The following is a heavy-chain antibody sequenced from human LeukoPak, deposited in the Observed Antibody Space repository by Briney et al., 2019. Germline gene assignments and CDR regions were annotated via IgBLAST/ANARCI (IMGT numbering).Heavy chain of an antibody. J-gene: IGHJ6*02. V-gene: IGHV4-34*01. Sequence: SETLSLTCAVYGGSLSGYYWSWIRQPPGKGLEWIGEMNHSGGTNYNPSLRSRVTISVDTSKNQFSLKLSSVTAADTAVYYCARQAGMDVWGQGTTVTVSS. CDR1: GGSLSGYY. CDR3: ARQAGMDV. CDR2: MNHSGGT.